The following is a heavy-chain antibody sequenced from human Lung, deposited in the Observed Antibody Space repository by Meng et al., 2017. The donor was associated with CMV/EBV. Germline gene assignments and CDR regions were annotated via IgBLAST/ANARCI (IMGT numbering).Heavy chain of an antibody. CDR3: LRRSGGSV. V-gene: IGHV4-4*02. J-gene: IGHJ1*01. CDR1: GDSITNHNW. Sequence: VQLRESGPPLSKPSETLSLTFAVSGDSITNHNWWAWVRQPPGKGLEWIGEIPHRGSSAYNPSLKSRVSMSIDKSKNQFSLKLTSVTAADTAVYHCLRRSGGSVWGQGTLVTVSS. CDR2: IPHRGSS. D-gene: IGHD3-10*01.